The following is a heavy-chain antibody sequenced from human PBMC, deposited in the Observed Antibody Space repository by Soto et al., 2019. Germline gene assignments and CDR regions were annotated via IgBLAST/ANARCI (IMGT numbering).Heavy chain of an antibody. Sequence: GGSLRLSCAASGFTFSSYAMHWVRQAPGKGLEWVAVISYDGSNKYYADSMKGRFTISRDNSKNTLYPQMNSLRAEDTAVYYCARDRQYSSSWLDYWGQGTLVTVSS. CDR1: GFTFSSYA. CDR3: ARDRQYSSSWLDY. CDR2: ISYDGSNK. D-gene: IGHD6-13*01. V-gene: IGHV3-30-3*01. J-gene: IGHJ4*02.